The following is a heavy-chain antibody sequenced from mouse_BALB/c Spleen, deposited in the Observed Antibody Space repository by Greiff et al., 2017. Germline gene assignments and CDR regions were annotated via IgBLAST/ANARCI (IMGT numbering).Heavy chain of an antibody. Sequence: EVKLVESGGGLVKPGGSLKLSCAASGFTFSSFGMHWVRQAPEMGLEWVAYISSGSSTIYYADTVKGRFTISRDNPKNTLFLQMTSLRSEDTAMYYCARTHYYGSSGWYFDVWGAGTTVTVSS. CDR3: ARTHYYGSSGWYFDV. J-gene: IGHJ1*01. CDR1: GFTFSSFG. CDR2: ISSGSSTI. V-gene: IGHV5-17*02. D-gene: IGHD1-1*01.